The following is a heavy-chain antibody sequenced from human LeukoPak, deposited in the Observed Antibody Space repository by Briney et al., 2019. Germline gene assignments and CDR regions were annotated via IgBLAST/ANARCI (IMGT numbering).Heavy chain of an antibody. CDR3: AREWRGSVDAFDI. V-gene: IGHV3-53*01. D-gene: IGHD3-10*01. J-gene: IGHJ3*02. CDR2: IYSDGST. CDR1: GFTVSTNY. Sequence: PGGSLRVSCAASGFTVSTNYMTWVRQAPGKGLEWVSFIYSDGSTYYADSAKGRFTISRDNSKNTLYLQMNSLRAEDTAVYYCAREWRGSVDAFDIWGQGTMVTVPS.